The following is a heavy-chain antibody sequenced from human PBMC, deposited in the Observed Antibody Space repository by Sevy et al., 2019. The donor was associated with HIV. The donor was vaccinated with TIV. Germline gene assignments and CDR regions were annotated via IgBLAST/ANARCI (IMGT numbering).Heavy chain of an antibody. D-gene: IGHD3-22*01. CDR3: ARIPSYYYDSSVHPDY. Sequence: SETLSLTCTVSGGSISSSSYYWGWIRQPPGKGLEWIGSIYYSGSTYYNPSLKSRVTISVDTSKNQLSLKLSSVTAADTAVYYCARIPSYYYDSSVHPDYWGQGTLVTVSS. V-gene: IGHV4-39*01. J-gene: IGHJ4*02. CDR1: GGSISSSSYY. CDR2: IYYSGST.